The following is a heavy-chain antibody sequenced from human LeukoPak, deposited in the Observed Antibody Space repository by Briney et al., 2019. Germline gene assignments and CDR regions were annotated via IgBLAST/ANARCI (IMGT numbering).Heavy chain of an antibody. D-gene: IGHD6-13*01. CDR1: GFIFSRYW. Sequence: GGSLRLSCVASGFIFSRYWMSWGRQAPGKGLEWVANIKQDGSKTYHVDSVKGRFTISRDNAKNSLYLQMNSLRAEDTAVYYCARISIAAAGDFDYWGQGTLVTVSS. J-gene: IGHJ4*02. V-gene: IGHV3-7*05. CDR3: ARISIAAAGDFDY. CDR2: IKQDGSKT.